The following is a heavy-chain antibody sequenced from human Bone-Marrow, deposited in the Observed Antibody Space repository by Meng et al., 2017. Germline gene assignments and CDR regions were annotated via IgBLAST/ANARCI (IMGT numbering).Heavy chain of an antibody. CDR3: ARSYCGGDCYSTPHYFDY. D-gene: IGHD2-21*02. CDR2: INAGNGNT. V-gene: IGHV1-3*01. CDR1: GYTFTSYA. J-gene: IGHJ4*02. Sequence: ASVTVSCKASGYTFTSYAMHWVRQAPGQRLEWMGWINAGNGNTKYSQKFQGRVTITRDTSASTAYMELSSLRSEDTAVYYCARSYCGGDCYSTPHYFDYWGQGTLVTVSS.